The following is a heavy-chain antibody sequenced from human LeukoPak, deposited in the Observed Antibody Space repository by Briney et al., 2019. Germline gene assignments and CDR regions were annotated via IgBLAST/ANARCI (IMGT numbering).Heavy chain of an antibody. V-gene: IGHV3-73*01. CDR2: IRGKADNYAT. J-gene: IGHJ4*02. Sequence: GGSLRLSCAASGFTFSGSPILWVRQASGKGLEWVDRIRGKADNYATAYAASVQGRCTISRDDSQNTAYLQLNSLKTEDTAVYYCTQNNYWGQGALVTVSS. CDR1: GFTFSGSP. CDR3: TQNNY.